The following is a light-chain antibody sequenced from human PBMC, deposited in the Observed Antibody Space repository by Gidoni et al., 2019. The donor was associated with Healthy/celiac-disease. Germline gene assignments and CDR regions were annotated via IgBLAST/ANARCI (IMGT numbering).Light chain of an antibody. CDR1: SSDVGSYNL. CDR3: CSYAGSSTWV. V-gene: IGLV2-23*02. CDR2: EVS. J-gene: IGLJ3*02. Sequence: QSAPTQPASVSGSPGQSLTISCTGTSSDVGSYNLVSWYQQHPGKAPKLMIYEVSKRPSGGSNRFSGSKSGNTASLTISGLQAEDEADYYCCSYAGSSTWVFGGGTKLTVL.